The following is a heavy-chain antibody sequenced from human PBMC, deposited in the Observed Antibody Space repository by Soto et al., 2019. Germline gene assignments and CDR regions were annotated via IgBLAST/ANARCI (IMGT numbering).Heavy chain of an antibody. D-gene: IGHD6-19*01. Sequence: SETLSLTCAVSGGSISSGCYYWSWIRQPPGEGLEWIGNINSGGSAYYNPSLRSRVTISVDTSKNQFSLKLSSVTAADRAVYYCADMRGQWLPRDWGQGILVTVSS. J-gene: IGHJ4*02. CDR3: ADMRGQWLPRD. V-gene: IGHV4-39*01. CDR1: GGSISSGCYY. CDR2: INSGGSA.